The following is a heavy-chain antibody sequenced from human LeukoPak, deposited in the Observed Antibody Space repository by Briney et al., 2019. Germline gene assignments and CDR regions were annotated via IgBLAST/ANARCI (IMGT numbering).Heavy chain of an antibody. J-gene: IGHJ4*02. CDR1: GFTFDYYA. D-gene: IGHD3-16*02. Sequence: GGSLRLSCAASGFTFDYYAMDWVRQAPGKGLEWVAGINKDRSKIGYVDSVKGRFTISKDNDKHSLLLQMTSLKAEDTDVYDCARVGGRYSPLGYWGQGTLVTVSS. V-gene: IGHV3-7*01. CDR3: ARVGGRYSPLGY. CDR2: INKDRSKI.